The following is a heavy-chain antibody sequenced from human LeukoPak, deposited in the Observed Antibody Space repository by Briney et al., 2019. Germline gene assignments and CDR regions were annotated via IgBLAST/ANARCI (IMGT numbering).Heavy chain of an antibody. CDR1: GHTFTSYY. J-gene: IGHJ6*02. CDR3: ARFFLKGSGSAFYHFYGMDV. D-gene: IGHD3-3*01. V-gene: IGHV1-46*01. Sequence: GASAKVSCKASGHTFTSYYMHWVRQAPGQGLEWMGIINPSGGSTSYAQKFQGRVTMTRDTSTSTVYMELSSLRSEDTAVYYCARFFLKGSGSAFYHFYGMDVWGQGTTVTVSS. CDR2: INPSGGST.